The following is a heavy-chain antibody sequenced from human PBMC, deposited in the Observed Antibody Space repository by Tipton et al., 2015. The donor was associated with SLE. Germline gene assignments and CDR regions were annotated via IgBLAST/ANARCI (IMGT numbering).Heavy chain of an antibody. Sequence: SLRLSCVASGFTFSNAYMAWVRQAPGRGLEYIGRIKSVAAGGTVHYAAPLKGRVTISRDDSKNTLYLQMNALEAEDTALYYCAKAPFEKGPYYYYYYMDVWGRGTTVTVSS. CDR1: GFTFSNAY. V-gene: IGHV3-15*01. D-gene: IGHD3-9*01. CDR2: IKSVAAGGTV. J-gene: IGHJ6*03. CDR3: AKAPFEKGPYYYYYYMDV.